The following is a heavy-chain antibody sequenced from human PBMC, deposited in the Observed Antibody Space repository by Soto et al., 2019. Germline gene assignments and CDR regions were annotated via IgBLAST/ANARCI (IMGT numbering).Heavy chain of an antibody. V-gene: IGHV3-15*01. CDR2: IKSKTDGGTT. CDR3: TTGAPVLGGDFDY. D-gene: IGHD2-21*01. Sequence: GGSLRLSCAASGFTFSNAWMSWVRQAPGKGLEWVGRIKSKTDGGTTDYAAPVKGRFTISRDDSKNTLYLQMNSLKTEDTAVYYCTTGAPVLGGDFDYWGQGTLVTVSS. J-gene: IGHJ4*02. CDR1: GFTFSNAW.